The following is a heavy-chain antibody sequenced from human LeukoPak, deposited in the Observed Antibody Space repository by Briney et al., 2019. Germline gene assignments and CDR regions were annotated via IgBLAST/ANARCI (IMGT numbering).Heavy chain of an antibody. CDR3: ARASHDYGDYSHFDY. CDR1: GGSISSSNW. V-gene: IGHV4-4*02. Sequence: SETLSLTCAVSGGSISSSNWWSWVRHPPGKGLEWIGEIYHSGSTNYNPSLKSRVTISLDKSKNQFSLKLYSVTAADTAVYYCARASHDYGDYSHFDYWGQGTLVTVSS. J-gene: IGHJ4*02. CDR2: IYHSGST. D-gene: IGHD4-17*01.